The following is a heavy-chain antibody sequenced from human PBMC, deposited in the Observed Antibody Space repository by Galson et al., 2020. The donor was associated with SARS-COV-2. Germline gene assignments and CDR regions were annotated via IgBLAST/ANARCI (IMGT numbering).Heavy chain of an antibody. CDR1: GFSLSTSGMC. Sequence: SGPTLVKPTQTLTLTCTFSGFSLSTSGMCVSWIRQPPGKALEWLALIDWDDDKYYSTSLKTRLTISKDTSKNQVVLTMTNMDPVDTATYYCARIRVYGDLYYYYYYGMDVWGQGTTVTVSS. J-gene: IGHJ6*02. CDR2: IDWDDDK. D-gene: IGHD4-17*01. V-gene: IGHV2-70*01. CDR3: ARIRVYGDLYYYYYYGMDV.